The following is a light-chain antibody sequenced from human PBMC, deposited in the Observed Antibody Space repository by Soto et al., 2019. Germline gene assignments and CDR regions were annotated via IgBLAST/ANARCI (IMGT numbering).Light chain of an antibody. CDR3: QSYDDGLSGSV. V-gene: IGLV1-40*01. CDR1: SSNIGAGYD. Sequence: QSVLTQPPSVSGAAGQSVTISCSGSSSNIGAGYDVHWYQQFPGGAPKSLIFGNYNRPSGVPNRFSGSRSGSSASLAIAGLPPEDEAFYYCQSYDDGLSGSVFGTGTKVTVL. J-gene: IGLJ1*01. CDR2: GNY.